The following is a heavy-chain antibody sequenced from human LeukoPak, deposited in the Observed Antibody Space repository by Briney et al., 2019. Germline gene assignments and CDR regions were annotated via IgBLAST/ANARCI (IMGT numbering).Heavy chain of an antibody. V-gene: IGHV3-7*04. CDR3: ARGKVSSSWPFDY. CDR2: IKQDGSEK. Sequence: PGGSLRLSCAASGFTFSSYWMSWVRQAPGKGLEWVANIKQDGSEKYYVDSVKGRFTISRDNAKNSLYLQMNSLRAEDTAVYYCARGKVSSSWPFDYWGQGTLVTVSS. J-gene: IGHJ4*02. CDR1: GFTFSSYW. D-gene: IGHD6-13*01.